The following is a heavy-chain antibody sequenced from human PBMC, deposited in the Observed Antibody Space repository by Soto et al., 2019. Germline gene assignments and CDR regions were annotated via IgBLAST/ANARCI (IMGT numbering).Heavy chain of an antibody. Sequence: GGSLRLSCAASGFIFSSYAMSWVRQAPGKGLEWVSTITGSGFSTYYADSVKGRFTISRDNSKNTLYLQMNSLRAEDTALYYCAKTHFDYGDYVSNYWGQGTLVTVSS. CDR1: GFIFSSYA. CDR2: ITGSGFST. J-gene: IGHJ4*02. V-gene: IGHV3-23*01. D-gene: IGHD4-17*01. CDR3: AKTHFDYGDYVSNY.